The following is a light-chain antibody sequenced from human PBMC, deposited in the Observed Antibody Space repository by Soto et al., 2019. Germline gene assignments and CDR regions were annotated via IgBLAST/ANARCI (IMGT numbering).Light chain of an antibody. V-gene: IGLV1-40*01. CDR3: QAYDRGLSATV. Sequence: QSVLTQPPSVSGAPGQRVTISCTGSSSNIGAGHDVLWYQQFPGTAPKVVIYSDNNRPSGVPDRFSGSKSGTSASLAITGLQAEDEAYYYGQAYDRGLSATVFGGGTKLTVL. J-gene: IGLJ2*01. CDR2: SDN. CDR1: SSNIGAGHD.